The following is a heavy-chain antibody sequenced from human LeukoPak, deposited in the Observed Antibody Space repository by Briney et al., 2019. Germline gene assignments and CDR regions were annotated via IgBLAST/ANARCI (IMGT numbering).Heavy chain of an antibody. V-gene: IGHV3-21*01. CDR3: AIDSRIAARGYATLEPFDY. CDR2: ISSSSSYI. CDR1: GFTFSSYS. D-gene: IGHD6-13*01. Sequence: GGSLRLSCAASGFTFSSYSMNWVRQAPGKGLEWVSSISSSSSYIYYADSVKGRFTISRDNAKNSLYLQMNSLRAEDTAVYYCAIDSRIAARGYATLEPFDYWGQGTLVTVSS. J-gene: IGHJ4*02.